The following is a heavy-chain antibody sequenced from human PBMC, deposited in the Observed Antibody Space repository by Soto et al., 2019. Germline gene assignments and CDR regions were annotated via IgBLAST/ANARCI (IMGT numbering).Heavy chain of an antibody. CDR2: ISYDGSNK. D-gene: IGHD3-22*01. Sequence: QVQLVESGGGVVQPGRSLRLSCAASGFTFSSYAMHWVRQAPGKGLEWVAVISYDGSNKYYADSVKGRVTISRDNSKNTLYLQMNSLRAEDTAVYYCARDHSSGYYYNWGQGTLVTVSS. CDR3: ARDHSSGYYYN. CDR1: GFTFSSYA. V-gene: IGHV3-30-3*01. J-gene: IGHJ4*02.